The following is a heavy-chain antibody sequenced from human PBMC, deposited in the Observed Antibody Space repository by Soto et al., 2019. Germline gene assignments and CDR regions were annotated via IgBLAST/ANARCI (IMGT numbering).Heavy chain of an antibody. CDR2: INHSGST. CDR3: ARGRTGTTSFDY. CDR1: GGSFSGYY. Sequence: SETLSLTCAVYGGSFSGYYWSWIRQPPGKGLEWIGEINHSGSTNYNPSLKSRVTISVDTSKNQFSLKLSPVTAADTAVYYCARGRTGTTSFDYWGQGTLVTVSS. V-gene: IGHV4-34*01. D-gene: IGHD1-7*01. J-gene: IGHJ4*02.